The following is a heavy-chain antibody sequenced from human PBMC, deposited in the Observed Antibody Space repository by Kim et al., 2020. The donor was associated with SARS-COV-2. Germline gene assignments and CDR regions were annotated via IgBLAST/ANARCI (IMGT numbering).Heavy chain of an antibody. V-gene: IGHV1-46*01. J-gene: IGHJ4*02. CDR3: ARVDPAHWYSSGWFFDY. CDR2: INPSGGST. D-gene: IGHD6-19*01. Sequence: ASVKVSCKASGYTFTSYYMHWVRQAPGQGLEWMGIINPSGGSTSYAQKFQGRVTMTRDTSTSTVYMELSSLRSEDTAVYYCARVDPAHWYSSGWFFDYWGQGTLVTVSS. CDR1: GYTFTSYY.